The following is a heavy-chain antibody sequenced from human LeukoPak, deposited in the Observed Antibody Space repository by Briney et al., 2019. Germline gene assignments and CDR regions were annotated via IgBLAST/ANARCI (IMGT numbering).Heavy chain of an antibody. J-gene: IGHJ4*02. CDR2: IWYDGSNK. V-gene: IGHV3-30*02. CDR1: GFTFSSYG. D-gene: IGHD3-22*01. CDR3: AKDYDSSGYYYSCLDY. Sequence: GGSLRLSCAASGFTFSSYGMHWVRQAPGKGLEWVAVIWYDGSNKYYADSVKGRFTISRDNSKNTLYLQMNSLRAEDTAVYYCAKDYDSSGYYYSCLDYWGQGTLVTVSS.